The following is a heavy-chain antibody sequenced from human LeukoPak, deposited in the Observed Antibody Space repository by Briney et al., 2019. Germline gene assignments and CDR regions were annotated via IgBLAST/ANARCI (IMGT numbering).Heavy chain of an antibody. CDR3: AKGPDYYFDY. CDR2: ISSSTSSI. J-gene: IGHJ4*02. CDR1: GFTFSDYS. Sequence: GGSLRLSCAASGFTFSDYSMNWVRQAPGKGLEWVSSISSSTSSIYYADSVKGRFTISRDNSKNTLYLQMNSLRAEDTAVYYCAKGPDYYFDYWGQGTLVTVSS. V-gene: IGHV3-21*01.